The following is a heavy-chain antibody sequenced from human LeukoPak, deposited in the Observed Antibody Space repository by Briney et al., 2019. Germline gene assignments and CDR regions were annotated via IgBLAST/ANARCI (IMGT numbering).Heavy chain of an antibody. CDR1: GITFSSSG. Sequence: GRSLRLSCAASGITFSSSGMHWVRQAPGEGLDWVAIISHDGSNKYYADSVKGRFTISRDNSKNTLYLQMNSLRPEDTAVYYCVMETRETVGVTTMWTDSWGQGTLVTVSS. J-gene: IGHJ4*02. V-gene: IGHV3-30*03. D-gene: IGHD1-26*01. CDR2: ISHDGSNK. CDR3: VMETRETVGVTTMWTDS.